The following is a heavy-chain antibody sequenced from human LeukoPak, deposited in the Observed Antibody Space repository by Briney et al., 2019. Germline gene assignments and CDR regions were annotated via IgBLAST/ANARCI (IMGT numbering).Heavy chain of an antibody. CDR1: GFTFSSYW. J-gene: IGHJ6*02. Sequence: PGGSLRLSCAASGFTFSSYWMSWVRQAPGKGLEWVANIKQDGSEKYYVDSVKGRFTISRDNAKNSLYLQMNSLRAEDTAVYYCAAQYHDFWSGYSPMDAWGQGTTVTVSS. CDR3: AAQYHDFWSGYSPMDA. V-gene: IGHV3-7*01. CDR2: IKQDGSEK. D-gene: IGHD3-3*01.